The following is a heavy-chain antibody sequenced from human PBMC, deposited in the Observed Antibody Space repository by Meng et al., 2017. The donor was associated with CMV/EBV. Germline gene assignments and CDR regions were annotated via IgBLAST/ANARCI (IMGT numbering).Heavy chain of an antibody. CDR1: GYTFTSYD. V-gene: IGHV1-8*01. D-gene: IGHD6-13*01. CDR2: MNPNSGNT. Sequence: ASVKVSCKASGYTFTSYDINWVRQATGQGLEWMGWMNPNSGNTGYAQKFQGRVTMTRNTSISTAYMELSSLRSDDTAVYYCARDHRTIAAAGSVSYYYGMDVWGQGTTVTVSS. CDR3: ARDHRTIAAAGSVSYYYGMDV. J-gene: IGHJ6*02.